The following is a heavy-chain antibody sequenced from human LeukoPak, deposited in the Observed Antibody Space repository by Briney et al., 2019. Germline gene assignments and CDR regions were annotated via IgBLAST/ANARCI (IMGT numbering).Heavy chain of an antibody. Sequence: ASVKVSCKASGYTFTGYYIHWVRQAPGQGLEWMGWINPNSGGTNYAQKFQGRVTMTRDTSISTAYMELSRLRSDDTAVYYCARDGGYLGSDAFDIWGQGTMVTVSS. V-gene: IGHV1-2*02. CDR3: ARDGGYLGSDAFDI. D-gene: IGHD2-21*02. CDR1: GYTFTGYY. J-gene: IGHJ3*02. CDR2: INPNSGGT.